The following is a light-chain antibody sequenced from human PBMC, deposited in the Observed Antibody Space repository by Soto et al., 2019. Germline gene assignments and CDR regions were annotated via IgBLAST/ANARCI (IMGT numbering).Light chain of an antibody. V-gene: IGKV3-20*01. CDR3: HQYGSSPRT. Sequence: EIVLTQSPATLSLSPGERATLSCRASQNVANNLAWYQQKPGQAPRLLIYGASSRATGIPDRFSGGGSGTDFTLTISRLEPEDFAVYYCHQYGSSPRTFGQGTKVDI. CDR2: GAS. CDR1: QNVANN. J-gene: IGKJ1*01.